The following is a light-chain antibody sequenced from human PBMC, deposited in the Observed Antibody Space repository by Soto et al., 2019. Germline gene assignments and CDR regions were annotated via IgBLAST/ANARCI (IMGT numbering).Light chain of an antibody. CDR1: QSVISN. CDR2: GAS. J-gene: IGKJ4*01. Sequence: EIVMPQSPATLSVSPGEIAILSCSASQSVISNLAWYQQKPGQAPRLLIDGASTSATGIPARFSGSGSGAEFTLTISSLQSEDVAVYYCQQYNSRPLTFGGGTKVDI. V-gene: IGKV3-15*01. CDR3: QQYNSRPLT.